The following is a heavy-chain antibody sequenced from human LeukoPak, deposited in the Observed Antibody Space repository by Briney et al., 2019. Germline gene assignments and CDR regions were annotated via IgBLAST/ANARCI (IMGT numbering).Heavy chain of an antibody. CDR1: GGSFSGYY. V-gene: IGHV4-34*01. Sequence: SETLSLTCAVYGGSFSGYYWSWIRKPPGKGLEWIGEINHSGSTNYNPSLKSRVTISVDTSKNQFSLKLSSVTAADTAVYYCARGEGYSYGYKLFDYWGQGTLVTVSS. CDR2: INHSGST. CDR3: ARGEGYSYGYKLFDY. J-gene: IGHJ4*02. D-gene: IGHD5-18*01.